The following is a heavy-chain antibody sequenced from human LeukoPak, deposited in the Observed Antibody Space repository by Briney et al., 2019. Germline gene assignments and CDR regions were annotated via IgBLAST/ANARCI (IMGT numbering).Heavy chain of an antibody. CDR1: GFTFDDYA. V-gene: IGHV3-9*01. D-gene: IGHD3-22*01. J-gene: IGHJ4*02. CDR2: ISWNSGSI. Sequence: GGSLRLSRAASGFTFDDYAMHWVRQAPGKGLEWVSGISWNSGSIGYADSVKGRFTISRDNAKNSLYLQMNSLRAEDTALYYCAKDIYYYDSSGYWVYWGQGTLVTVSP. CDR3: AKDIYYYDSSGYWVY.